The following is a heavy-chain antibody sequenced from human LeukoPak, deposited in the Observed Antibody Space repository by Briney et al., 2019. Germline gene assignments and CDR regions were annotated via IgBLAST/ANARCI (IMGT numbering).Heavy chain of an antibody. CDR3: ARLHYDFWSGYYFGWFDP. J-gene: IGHJ5*02. V-gene: IGHV4-39*07. CDR2: IYYSGST. Sequence: SETLSLTCTVSGGSISSSYYYWGWIRQPPGKGLEWIGSIYYSGSTYYNPSLKSRVTISVDKSKNQFSLKLSSVTAADTAVYYCARLHYDFWSGYYFGWFDPWGQGTLVTVSS. CDR1: GGSISSSYYY. D-gene: IGHD3-3*01.